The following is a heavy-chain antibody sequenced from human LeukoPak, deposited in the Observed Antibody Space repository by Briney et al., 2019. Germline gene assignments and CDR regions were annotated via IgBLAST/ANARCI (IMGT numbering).Heavy chain of an antibody. Sequence: ASVKVSCKASGYTFTSYGISWVRQAPGQGLEWMGWISAYNGNTNYAQKLQGRVTMTTDTSTSTAYMELRSLRSDDTAVYYCARGHGYFDWLLSAVDYWGQGTLVTVSS. V-gene: IGHV1-18*01. D-gene: IGHD3-9*01. J-gene: IGHJ4*02. CDR3: ARGHGYFDWLLSAVDY. CDR2: ISAYNGNT. CDR1: GYTFTSYG.